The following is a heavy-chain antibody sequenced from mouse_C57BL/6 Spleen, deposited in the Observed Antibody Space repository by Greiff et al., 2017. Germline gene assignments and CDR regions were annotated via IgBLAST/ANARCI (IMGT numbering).Heavy chain of an antibody. D-gene: IGHD2-5*01. J-gene: IGHJ2*01. CDR3: ARGDSNYEVDY. V-gene: IGHV1-26*01. CDR2: INPNNGGT. Sequence: VQLQQSGPELVKPGASVKISCKASGYTFTDYYMNWVKQSHGKSLEWIGDINPNNGGTSYNQKFKGKATLTVDKSSSTAYMELRSLTSEDSAVYYCARGDSNYEVDYWGQGTTLTVSS. CDR1: GYTFTDYY.